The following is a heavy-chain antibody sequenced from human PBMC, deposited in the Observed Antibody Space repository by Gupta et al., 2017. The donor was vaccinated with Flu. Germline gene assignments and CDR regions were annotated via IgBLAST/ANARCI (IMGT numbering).Heavy chain of an antibody. D-gene: IGHD3-10*02. V-gene: IGHV4-39*01. J-gene: IGHJ4*02. Sequence: QLQLQESGPGLVKPSETLSLICTVSGGSISDTSYYWGWIRQPPGKGLEWIGNVGYSGNTFYNPSLKSRGTISVDTSKNQFSLRLSSVTAADTAVYYCARRITYVKTFDYWGQGTLVTVSS. CDR2: VGYSGNT. CDR1: GGSISDTSYY. CDR3: ARRITYVKTFDY.